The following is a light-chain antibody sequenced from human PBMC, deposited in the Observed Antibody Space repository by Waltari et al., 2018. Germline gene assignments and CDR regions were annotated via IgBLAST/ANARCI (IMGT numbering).Light chain of an antibody. CDR1: QSVSSN. CDR2: GAS. Sequence: EIVMTQSPATLSVSPGERATLSRRASQSVSSNLAWYQQKPGQAPRLLIYGASTRATGIPARFSGSGSGTEFTLTISSLQSEDFAVYYCQHYNNWPPWTFGQGTKVEFK. CDR3: QHYNNWPPWT. J-gene: IGKJ1*01. V-gene: IGKV3-15*01.